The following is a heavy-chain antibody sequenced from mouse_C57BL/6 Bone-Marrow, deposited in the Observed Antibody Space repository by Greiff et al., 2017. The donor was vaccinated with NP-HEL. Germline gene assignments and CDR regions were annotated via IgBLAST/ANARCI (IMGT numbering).Heavy chain of an antibody. Sequence: VQLKESGGGLVKPGGSLKLSCAASGFTFSSYAMSWVRQTPEKRLEWVATISDGGSYTYYPDNVKGRFTISRDNAKNNLYLQMSHLKSEDTAMYYCARDGGYGDAMDYWGQGTSVTVSS. CDR2: ISDGGSYT. CDR1: GFTFSSYA. V-gene: IGHV5-4*01. J-gene: IGHJ4*01. D-gene: IGHD3-1*01. CDR3: ARDGGYGDAMDY.